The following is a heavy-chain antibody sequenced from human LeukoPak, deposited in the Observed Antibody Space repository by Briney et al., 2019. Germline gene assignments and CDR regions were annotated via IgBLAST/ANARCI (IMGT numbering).Heavy chain of an antibody. CDR3: ARDRGIRFLEWLPLDY. D-gene: IGHD3-3*01. CDR1: GFTFSSYA. Sequence: GGSLRLSCAASGFTFSSYAMSWVRQAPGKGLEWVSAISGSGGSTYYADSVKGRFTISRDNAKNSLYLQMNSLRAEDTAVYYCARDRGIRFLEWLPLDYWGQGTLVTVSS. V-gene: IGHV3-23*01. CDR2: ISGSGGST. J-gene: IGHJ4*02.